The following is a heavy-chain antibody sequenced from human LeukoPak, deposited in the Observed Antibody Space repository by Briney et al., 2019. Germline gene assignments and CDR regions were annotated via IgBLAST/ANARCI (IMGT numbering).Heavy chain of an antibody. Sequence: SETLSLTCTVSGGSISSYYWSWIRQPPGKGLEWIGYIYYSGSTNYNPSLKGRVTISVDTSKNQFSLKLSSVTAADTAVYYCARQGPDYGDSYFDYWGQGTLVTVSS. CDR1: GGSISSYY. CDR3: ARQGPDYGDSYFDY. D-gene: IGHD4-17*01. J-gene: IGHJ4*02. V-gene: IGHV4-59*08. CDR2: IYYSGST.